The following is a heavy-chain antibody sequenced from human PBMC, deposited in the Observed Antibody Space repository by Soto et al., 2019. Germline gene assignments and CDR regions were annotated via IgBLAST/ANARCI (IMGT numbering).Heavy chain of an antibody. CDR1: GYTFTSYG. D-gene: IGHD3-3*01. J-gene: IGHJ4*02. Sequence: ASVKVSCKASGYTFTSYGISWVRQAPGQGLEWMGWISAYNGNTNYAQKLQGRVTMTTDTSTSTAYMELRSRRSDDTSVYYCAREYYDFWSGYYLPYYFDYWGQGTLGTGSS. CDR2: ISAYNGNT. V-gene: IGHV1-18*01. CDR3: AREYYDFWSGYYLPYYFDY.